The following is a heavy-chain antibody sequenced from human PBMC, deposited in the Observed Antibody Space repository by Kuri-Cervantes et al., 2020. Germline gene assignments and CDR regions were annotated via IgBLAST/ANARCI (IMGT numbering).Heavy chain of an antibody. D-gene: IGHD3-10*01. CDR2: INPNSGGT. J-gene: IGHJ6*02. Sequence: ASVKVSCKASGYTSTGYYMHWVRQAPGQGLEWMGWINPNSGGTNYAQKFQGWVTMTRDTSISTAYMELSRLRSDDTAVYYCARDVHYYGSGSPGGPGDYYYGMDVWGQGTTVTVSS. CDR1: GYTSTGYY. V-gene: IGHV1-2*04. CDR3: ARDVHYYGSGSPGGPGDYYYGMDV.